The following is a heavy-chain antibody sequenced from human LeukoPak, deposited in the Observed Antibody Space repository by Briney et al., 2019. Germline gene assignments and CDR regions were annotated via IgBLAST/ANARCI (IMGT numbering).Heavy chain of an antibody. CDR2: IYTSGST. CDR3: ARVRTRLYCSSTSCRYWYFDL. Sequence: SETLSLTCTVSGGSISSYYWSWIRQPAGKGLEWIGRIYTSGSTNYNPSLKSRVTISVDTSKNQFSLKLSSVTAADTAVYYCARVRTRLYCSSTSCRYWYFDLWGRGTLVTVSS. D-gene: IGHD2-2*01. J-gene: IGHJ2*01. CDR1: GGSISSYY. V-gene: IGHV4-4*07.